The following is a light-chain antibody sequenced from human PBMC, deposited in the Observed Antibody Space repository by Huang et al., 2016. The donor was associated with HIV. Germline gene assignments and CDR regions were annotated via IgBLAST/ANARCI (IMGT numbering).Light chain of an antibody. CDR2: AAS. CDR1: QSISSN. Sequence: DIQMTQSPSSLSASVGDRVTITCRASQSISSNLNWYQQRPGKAPKLLIYAASSLQSGVRSRFSGGGSGTDFTLIISSLQPEDFATYYCQQSYSTPWVTFGPGTKVDIK. V-gene: IGKV1-39*01. CDR3: QQSYSTPWVT. J-gene: IGKJ3*01.